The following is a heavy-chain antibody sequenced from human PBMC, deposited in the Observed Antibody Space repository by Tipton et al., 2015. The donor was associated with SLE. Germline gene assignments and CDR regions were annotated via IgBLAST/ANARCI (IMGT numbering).Heavy chain of an antibody. CDR1: GGFIRSYY. J-gene: IGHJ4*02. Sequence: TLSLTCTVSGGFIRSYYWSWIRQSAEKGLEWIGRIQTNGGANYNPSLTSRVTTSVDTSKNQFSLNLRSVTAADTAVYYCARDPNWYDYFDYWGQGMLVTVSS. D-gene: IGHD1-14*01. V-gene: IGHV4-4*07. CDR2: IQTNGGA. CDR3: ARDPNWYDYFDY.